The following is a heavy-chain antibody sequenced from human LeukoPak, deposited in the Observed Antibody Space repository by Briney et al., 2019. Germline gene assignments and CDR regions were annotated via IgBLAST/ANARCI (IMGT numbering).Heavy chain of an antibody. CDR1: GYSFTSYW. V-gene: IGHV5-51*01. D-gene: IGHD3-10*01. Sequence: GESLKISCKGSGYSFTSYWIGWVRQMPGKGLEWMGIIYPGDSDTRYSPSFQGQVTISADKSINTAYLQWSSLKTSDTAIYYCARQAGAAGYYFDYWGQGSLVTVSS. J-gene: IGHJ4*02. CDR3: ARQAGAAGYYFDY. CDR2: IYPGDSDT.